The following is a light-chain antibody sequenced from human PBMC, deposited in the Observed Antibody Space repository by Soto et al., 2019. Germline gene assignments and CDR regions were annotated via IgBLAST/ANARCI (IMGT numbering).Light chain of an antibody. CDR3: GAWDGRLNGYV. Sequence: QPVLTQPPSASGTPGQRVTISRSGISSNIGSNPVNWFQQLPGSAPKLLIYSHNQRPSGVPDRFSGSKSGTSASLAISGLQSEDEAAYYCGAWDGRLNGYVFGTGTKVTVL. CDR2: SHN. V-gene: IGLV1-44*01. CDR1: SSNIGSNP. J-gene: IGLJ1*01.